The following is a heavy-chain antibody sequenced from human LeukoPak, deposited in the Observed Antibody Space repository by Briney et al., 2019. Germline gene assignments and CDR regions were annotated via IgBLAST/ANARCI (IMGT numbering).Heavy chain of an antibody. D-gene: IGHD3-22*01. V-gene: IGHV1-69*13. CDR3: ARSSSGKPSYYYYYMDV. CDR2: IIPIFGTA. Sequence: ASVKVSCKASGGTFSSYSISWVRQAPGQGLEWMGGIIPIFGTANYAQKFQGRVTITADESTSTAYMELSSLRSEDTAVYYCARSSSGKPSYYYYYMDVWGKGTTVTISS. CDR1: GGTFSSYS. J-gene: IGHJ6*03.